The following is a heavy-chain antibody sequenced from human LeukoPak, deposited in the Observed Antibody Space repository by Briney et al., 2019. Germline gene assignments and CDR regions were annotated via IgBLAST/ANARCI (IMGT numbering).Heavy chain of an antibody. CDR2: ISSSSSYI. V-gene: IGHV3-21*06. CDR1: GFTFSSYS. CDR3: QVDTAMVSNWYFDL. D-gene: IGHD5-18*01. Sequence: GGSLRLSCAASGFTFSSYSMNWVRQAPGKGLEWVSSISSSSSYIYYADSVKGRFTISRDNAKNSLYPQMNSLRAEDTAVYYCQVDTAMVSNWYFDLWGRGTLVTVSS. J-gene: IGHJ2*01.